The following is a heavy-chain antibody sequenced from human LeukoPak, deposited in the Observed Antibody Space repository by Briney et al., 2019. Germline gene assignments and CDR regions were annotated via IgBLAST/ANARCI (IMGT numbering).Heavy chain of an antibody. Sequence: GGSLRLSCAASGFTFGTYAMTWVRQAPGKGLEWLSSINGRSSTIYYADSVKGRFTISRDNAKNSLYLQMNSLRAEDTAVYYCAREGTGYYESSVGAVDYWGQGTLVTVSS. J-gene: IGHJ4*02. CDR3: AREGTGYYESSVGAVDY. CDR2: INGRSSTI. V-gene: IGHV3-48*01. CDR1: GFTFGTYA. D-gene: IGHD3-22*01.